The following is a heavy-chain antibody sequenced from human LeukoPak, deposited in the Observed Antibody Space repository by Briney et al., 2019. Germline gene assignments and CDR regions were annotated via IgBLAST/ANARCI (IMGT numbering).Heavy chain of an antibody. Sequence: GGSLRLSCAASGFSFSNYAMSWVRQAPGRGLEWVSHISYSVVTTYYAESVKGRFTISRDNSKNTLYLQMDSLRAEDTAMYYCAKGYSGGWYDFDSWGQGALVTVS. CDR2: ISYSVVTT. CDR3: AKGYSGGWYDFDS. CDR1: GFSFSNYA. D-gene: IGHD6-19*01. J-gene: IGHJ4*02. V-gene: IGHV3-23*01.